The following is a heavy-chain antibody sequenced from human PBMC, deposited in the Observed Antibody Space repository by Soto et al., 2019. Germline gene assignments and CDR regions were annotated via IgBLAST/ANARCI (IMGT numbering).Heavy chain of an antibody. CDR3: ATACGGDCSSYY. J-gene: IGHJ4*02. V-gene: IGHV1-69*02. CDR2: MSPILGIA. D-gene: IGHD2-21*02. Sequence: QVQLVQSGAEVKKPGSSVKVSCKASGGTFSSYTISWVRQAAGQGLEWMGRMSPILGIANYAQKFQGRVTITAYKSTSTGDMEMRSLRSEDTAVYDCATACGGDCSSYYWGQGTLVTVSS. CDR1: GGTFSSYT.